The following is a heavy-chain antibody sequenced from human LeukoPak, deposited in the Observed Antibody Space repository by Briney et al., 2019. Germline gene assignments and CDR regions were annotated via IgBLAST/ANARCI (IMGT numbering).Heavy chain of an antibody. CDR3: ATQREVIMGLEDY. Sequence: GSLRLSCAASGFTFSSYSMNWVRQPPGKGLEWIGEINHSGSTNYNPSLKSRVTISVDTSKNQFSLKLSSVTAAETAVYYCATQREVIMGLEDYWGQGTLVTVSS. V-gene: IGHV4-34*08. CDR2: INHSGST. D-gene: IGHD3-10*01. J-gene: IGHJ4*02. CDR1: GFTFSSYS.